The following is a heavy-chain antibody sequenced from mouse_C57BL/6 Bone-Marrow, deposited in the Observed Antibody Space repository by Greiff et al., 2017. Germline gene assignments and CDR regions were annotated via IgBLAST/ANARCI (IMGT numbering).Heavy chain of an antibody. D-gene: IGHD2-4*01. CDR1: GYSFTDYN. V-gene: IGHV1-39*01. J-gene: IGHJ4*01. Sequence: EVQLQQSGPELVKPGASVKISCKASGYSFTDYNMNWVKQSNGKSLEWIGVINPNYGTTSYNQKFKGKSTLTVDRSSSTAYMQLNSLTSEDSAVYYCGRGYDYDYAMDYWGQGTSVTVSS. CDR2: INPNYGTT. CDR3: GRGYDYDYAMDY.